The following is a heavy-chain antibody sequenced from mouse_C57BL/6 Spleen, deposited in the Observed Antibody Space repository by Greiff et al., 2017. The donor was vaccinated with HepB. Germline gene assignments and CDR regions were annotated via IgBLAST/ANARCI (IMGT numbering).Heavy chain of an antibody. J-gene: IGHJ2*01. CDR1: GYAFSSYW. D-gene: IGHD2-12*01. Sequence: VQRVESGAELVKPGASVKISCKASGYAFSSYWMNWVKQRPGKGLEWIGQIYPGDGDTNYNGKFKGKATLTADKSSSTAYMQLSSLTSEDSAVYFCARDYRGDLDYWGQGTTLTVSS. V-gene: IGHV1-80*01. CDR3: ARDYRGDLDY. CDR2: IYPGDGDT.